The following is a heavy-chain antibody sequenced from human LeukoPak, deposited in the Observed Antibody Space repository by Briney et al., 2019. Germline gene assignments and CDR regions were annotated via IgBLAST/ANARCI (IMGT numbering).Heavy chain of an antibody. CDR3: AKVRLGGPYFFHY. Sequence: GGSLRLSCAASGFTFSSYEMNWVRQVPGKGPEWVSYISSSGATKYYADSVKGRLTISRDNSKNTLYLQINSLRAEDTAVYFCAKVRLGGPYFFHYWGQGTLVTVSS. D-gene: IGHD3-16*01. J-gene: IGHJ4*02. V-gene: IGHV3-48*03. CDR1: GFTFSSYE. CDR2: ISSSGATK.